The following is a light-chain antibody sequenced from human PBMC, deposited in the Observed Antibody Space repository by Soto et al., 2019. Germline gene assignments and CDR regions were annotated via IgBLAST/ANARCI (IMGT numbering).Light chain of an antibody. CDR1: QSTSSY. J-gene: IGKJ1*01. CDR2: QAS. Sequence: DIQRTQSPSTLSASVGDRVTLTCRASQSTSSYLAWYQQKPGKAPKLLIYQASSLENGVPSRFSGSGSGTESSLTISSLKPDDFATYYCQHYSSHSTFGQGTKVDIK. CDR3: QHYSSHST. V-gene: IGKV1-5*03.